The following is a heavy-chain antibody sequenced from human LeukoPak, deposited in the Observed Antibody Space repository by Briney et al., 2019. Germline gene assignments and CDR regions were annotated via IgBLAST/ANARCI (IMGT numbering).Heavy chain of an antibody. CDR3: AREHKLGTSNYYYYYMDV. D-gene: IGHD1-7*01. Sequence: ASVKVSCKASGYTFTSYVISWVRQAPGQGLEWMGWINTYNGNTNYAQKLQGRVTMTTDTSTSTAYMELRSLRSDDTAVYYCAREHKLGTSNYYYYYMDVWGKGTTVTVSS. CDR1: GYTFTSYV. CDR2: INTYNGNT. J-gene: IGHJ6*03. V-gene: IGHV1-18*01.